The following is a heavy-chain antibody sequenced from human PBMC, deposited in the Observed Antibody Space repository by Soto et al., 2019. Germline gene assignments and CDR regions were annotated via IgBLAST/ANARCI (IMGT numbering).Heavy chain of an antibody. Sequence: SETLSLTCTVSGGSIFSISHYWGWIRQPPGKELECIGTIYYSGSTYYNPSLKSRVTMSVDTSKNQFSLNLDSVTAADSAVYFCAGQLGYYDYWGQGTLVTVSS. CDR3: AGQLGYYDY. J-gene: IGHJ4*02. CDR2: IYYSGST. D-gene: IGHD3-10*01. CDR1: GGSIFSISHY. V-gene: IGHV4-39*01.